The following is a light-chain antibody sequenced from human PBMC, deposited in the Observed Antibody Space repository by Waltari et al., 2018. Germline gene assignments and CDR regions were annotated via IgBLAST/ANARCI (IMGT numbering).Light chain of an antibody. CDR1: HIDKQN. J-gene: IGLJ3*02. Sequence: VAPGQTAKVTCDDEHIDKQNVHWYQLKPGQAPILIVFDDKNRPSGIPARFSGSNSGNTATLTITRVEAGDEADYYCQLWDPKSDDPVFGGGTKLTVL. V-gene: IGLV3-21*02. CDR3: QLWDPKSDDPV. CDR2: DDK.